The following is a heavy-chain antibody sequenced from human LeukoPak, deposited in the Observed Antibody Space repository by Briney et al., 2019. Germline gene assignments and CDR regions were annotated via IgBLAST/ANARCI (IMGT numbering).Heavy chain of an antibody. CDR1: GYSFTSYW. J-gene: IGHJ1*01. CDR2: IYPGDSDT. Sequence: GESLKISCKGSGYSFTSYWIGWVRQMPGKGLEWMGIIYPGDSDTRYSPSFQGQVTISADKSISTAYLQWSSLKASDTAMYYCAINWDYYGSGSTTGYFQHWGQGTLVTVSS. V-gene: IGHV5-51*01. CDR3: AINWDYYGSGSTTGYFQH. D-gene: IGHD3-10*01.